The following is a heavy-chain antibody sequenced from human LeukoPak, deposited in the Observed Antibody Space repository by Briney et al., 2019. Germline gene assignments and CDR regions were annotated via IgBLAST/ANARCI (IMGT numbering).Heavy chain of an antibody. CDR2: ISSSSSYI. J-gene: IGHJ4*02. V-gene: IGHV3-21*01. CDR3: AGDDLPDY. Sequence: PGGSLRLSCAASGFTFSDYSMTWVRQAPGKGLEWVSYISSSSSYIYYADSVKGRFTISRDNAKNSLYLQMNSLRAEDTAVYYCAGDDLPDYWGQGALVTVSS. CDR1: GFTFSDYS.